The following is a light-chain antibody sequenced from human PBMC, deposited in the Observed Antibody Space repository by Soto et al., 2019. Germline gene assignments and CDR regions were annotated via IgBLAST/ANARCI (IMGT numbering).Light chain of an antibody. Sequence: QSALTQPASVSGSPRQSITISCTGTSSDVGGYDYVSWYQKHPGKVPKLLIYEVFRRPAGSSDRRSGSKSGNPASLTSSGRQAEGEAGESGCSNTTTRTLVFGGGTKLTV. CDR2: EVF. V-gene: IGLV2-14*03. J-gene: IGLJ2*01. CDR1: SSDVGGYDY. CDR3: CSNTTTRTLV.